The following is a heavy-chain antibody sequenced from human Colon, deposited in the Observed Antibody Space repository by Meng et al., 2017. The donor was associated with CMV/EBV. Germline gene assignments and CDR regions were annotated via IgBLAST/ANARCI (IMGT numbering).Heavy chain of an antibody. J-gene: IGHJ4*02. Sequence: QVPLQESGPGLVKPSGTLSLTCAVSGGSISSSNWWSWVRQPPGKGLEWIGEIYHSGSTNYNPSLKSRVTISVDKSKNQFSLKLSSVTAADTAVYYCARGRPYSLRYFDWLLLDFDYWGQGTLVTVSS. CDR1: GGSISSSNW. D-gene: IGHD3-9*01. CDR2: IYHSGST. V-gene: IGHV4-4*02. CDR3: ARGRPYSLRYFDWLLLDFDY.